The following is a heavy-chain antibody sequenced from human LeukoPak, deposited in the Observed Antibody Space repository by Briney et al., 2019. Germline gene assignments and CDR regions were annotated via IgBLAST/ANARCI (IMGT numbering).Heavy chain of an antibody. Sequence: GGSLRLSCEASGFTFSTYAMTWVRQAPGKGLEWVSAISGSGGSTYYADSVKGRFTIFRDNSKNTLHLQMNSLRAEDTAVYYCAKEFPPNFPLYFFDYWGQGTLVTVSS. J-gene: IGHJ4*02. D-gene: IGHD2-21*01. V-gene: IGHV3-23*01. CDR2: ISGSGGST. CDR1: GFTFSTYA. CDR3: AKEFPPNFPLYFFDY.